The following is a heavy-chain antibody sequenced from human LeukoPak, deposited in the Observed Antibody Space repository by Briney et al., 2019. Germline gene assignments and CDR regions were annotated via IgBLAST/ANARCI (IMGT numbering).Heavy chain of an antibody. J-gene: IGHJ4*02. Sequence: SETLSLTCIVSGNSITSDFWSWIRQSPGKGLEWIGYINYSGRSEYDPSLKSRVTISVDRSRKRVSLKMRSVTATDTAVYYCARLDCLSDECYNYWAVGALVTVSS. CDR1: GNSITSDF. CDR2: INYSGRS. D-gene: IGHD2-21*01. V-gene: IGHV4-59*08. CDR3: ARLDCLSDECYNY.